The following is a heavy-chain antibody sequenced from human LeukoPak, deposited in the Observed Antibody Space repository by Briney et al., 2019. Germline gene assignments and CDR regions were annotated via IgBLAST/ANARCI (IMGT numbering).Heavy chain of an antibody. Sequence: ASVKVSCKASGGTFSNHAISWVRQAPGQGLEWMGAIIPIFGTANYAQKFQGRVTITADESTSTAYMELSSLRSEDTAVYYCARILSSSWYEYFHHWGQGTLVTVSS. V-gene: IGHV1-69*01. CDR3: ARILSSSWYEYFHH. D-gene: IGHD6-19*01. CDR2: IIPIFGTA. CDR1: GGTFSNHA. J-gene: IGHJ1*01.